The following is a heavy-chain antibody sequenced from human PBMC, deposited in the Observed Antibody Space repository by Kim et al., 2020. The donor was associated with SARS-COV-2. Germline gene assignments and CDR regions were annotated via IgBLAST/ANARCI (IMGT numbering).Heavy chain of an antibody. J-gene: IGHJ4*02. Sequence: SETLSLTCTVSGGSISSYYWSWIRQPPGKGLEWIGYIYYSGSTNYNPSLKSRVTISVDTSKNQFSLKLSSVTAADTAVYYCASLAVAFDYWGQGTLVTVSS. D-gene: IGHD6-19*01. CDR3: ASLAVAFDY. V-gene: IGHV4-59*08. CDR2: IYYSGST. CDR1: GGSISSYY.